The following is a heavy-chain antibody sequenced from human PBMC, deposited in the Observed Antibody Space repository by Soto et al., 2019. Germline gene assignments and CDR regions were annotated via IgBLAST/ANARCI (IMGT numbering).Heavy chain of an antibody. Sequence: SETLSLTCAVYGGSFSGYYWSWIRQPPGKGLEWIGEINHSGSTNYNPSLKSRVTISVDTSKNQFSLKLSSVTAADTAVYYCARVEHSSSGWFDPWGQGTLVTVSS. CDR3: ARVEHSSSGWFDP. CDR1: GGSFSGYY. V-gene: IGHV4-34*01. J-gene: IGHJ5*02. D-gene: IGHD6-6*01. CDR2: INHSGST.